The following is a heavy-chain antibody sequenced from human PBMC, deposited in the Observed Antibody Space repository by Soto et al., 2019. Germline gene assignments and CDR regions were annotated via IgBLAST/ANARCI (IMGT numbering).Heavy chain of an antibody. CDR3: AKDAAYYFDY. CDR2: ISWGSGSI. Sequence: PGGSLRLSCAASGFTFDYYAMHGVRQAPGKGLEWVSGISWGSGSIDYADSVKGRFTISRDNAKNSLYLQMNSLRAEDTALYYCAKDAAYYFDYWGQGTLVTVSS. J-gene: IGHJ4*02. D-gene: IGHD6-25*01. CDR1: GFTFDYYA. V-gene: IGHV3-9*01.